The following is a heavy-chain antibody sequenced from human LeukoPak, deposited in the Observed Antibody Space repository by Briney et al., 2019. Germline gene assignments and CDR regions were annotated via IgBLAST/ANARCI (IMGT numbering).Heavy chain of an antibody. Sequence: GGSLRLSCAASGFTFDDYGMSWVRQAPGKGLEWVSGINWNGGSTGYADSVKGRLTISRDNAKNSLYLQMNSLRAEDTALYYCARDRLAYCSSTSCYNDYGGQGTLVTVSS. CDR3: ARDRLAYCSSTSCYNDY. CDR2: INWNGGST. J-gene: IGHJ4*02. CDR1: GFTFDDYG. D-gene: IGHD2-2*02. V-gene: IGHV3-20*04.